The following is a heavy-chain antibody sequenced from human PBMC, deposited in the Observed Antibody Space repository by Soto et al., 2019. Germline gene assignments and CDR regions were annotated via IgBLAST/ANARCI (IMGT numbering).Heavy chain of an antibody. CDR1: GFTFSSYW. Sequence: GGSLRLSCAASGFTFSSYWMHWVRQAPGKGLVWVSRINGDGSSTSYADSVKGRVTISRDNAKSTVDLQMNSLRAEDTAVYYCARDPPGSGWALDYWGQGTLVTVSS. D-gene: IGHD6-19*01. CDR3: ARDPPGSGWALDY. CDR2: INGDGSST. V-gene: IGHV3-74*01. J-gene: IGHJ4*02.